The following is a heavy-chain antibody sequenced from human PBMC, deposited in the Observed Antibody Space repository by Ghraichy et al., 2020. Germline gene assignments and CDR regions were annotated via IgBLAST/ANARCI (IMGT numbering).Heavy chain of an antibody. CDR3: AKDQGPFDWFLNLYYYYGMDV. D-gene: IGHD3-9*01. CDR2: IRYDGSNK. Sequence: GGSLRLSCAASGFTFSSYGMHWVRQAPGKGLEWVAFIRYDGSNKYYADSVKGRFTISRDNSKNTLYLQMNSLRAEDTAVYYCAKDQGPFDWFLNLYYYYGMDVWGQGTTVTVSS. V-gene: IGHV3-30*02. J-gene: IGHJ6*02. CDR1: GFTFSSYG.